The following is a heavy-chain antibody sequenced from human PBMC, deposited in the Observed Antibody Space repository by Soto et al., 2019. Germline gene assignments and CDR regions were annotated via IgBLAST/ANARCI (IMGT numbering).Heavy chain of an antibody. Sequence: ASVKVSCKASGYTFTGYYMHWVRQAPGQGLEWMGWINPNSGGTNYAQKFQGWVTMTRDTSISTAYMELSRLRSDDTAVYYCARTYGSGSSYRYYGMDVWGQGTTVTVSS. J-gene: IGHJ6*02. CDR3: ARTYGSGSSYRYYGMDV. D-gene: IGHD3-10*01. CDR2: INPNSGGT. CDR1: GYTFTGYY. V-gene: IGHV1-2*04.